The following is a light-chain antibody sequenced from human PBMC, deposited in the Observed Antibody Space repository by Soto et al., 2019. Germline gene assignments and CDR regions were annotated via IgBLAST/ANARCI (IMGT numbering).Light chain of an antibody. CDR2: SAS. CDR3: QQYNHWPVT. V-gene: IGKV3-15*01. Sequence: EIVMTQSPAALSVSPGERATLSCRASQNVGINLAWYQLKPGQAPRLLIHSASIEATGDPARFSGSGSGTEFTLAIGSLQSEDFAVYYCQQYNHWPVTFGQGTKWIS. CDR1: QNVGIN. J-gene: IGKJ1*01.